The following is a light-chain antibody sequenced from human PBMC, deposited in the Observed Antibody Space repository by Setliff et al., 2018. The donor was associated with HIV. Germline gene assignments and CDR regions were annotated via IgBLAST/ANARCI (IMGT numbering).Light chain of an antibody. CDR3: SSYTSSYTFV. CDR1: SSDVGAYNY. J-gene: IGLJ1*01. Sequence: QPVLTQPASVSGSPGQSITISCTGTSSDVGAYNYVSWYQQHPGKAPKLMIYDVSNRPSGVSNRFSGSKSGNTASLTISGLQAEDEADYYCSSYTSSYTFVFGTGTKVTVL. CDR2: DVS. V-gene: IGLV2-14*03.